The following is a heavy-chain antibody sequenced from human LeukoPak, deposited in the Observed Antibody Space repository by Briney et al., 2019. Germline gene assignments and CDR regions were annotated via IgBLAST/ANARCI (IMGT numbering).Heavy chain of an antibody. CDR1: GFTFRSYE. CDR3: ARRSGRRYEY. V-gene: IGHV3-48*03. Sequence: GGSLRLSCAASGFTFRSYEMNWVRHAPGRGLEWVAHINGGGDATVYPDAVKGRFTISRDNAKNSLYLQMNSLRVEDTGVYYCARRSGRRYEYWGQGVLVTVSP. D-gene: IGHD5-24*01. CDR2: INGGGDAT. J-gene: IGHJ4*02.